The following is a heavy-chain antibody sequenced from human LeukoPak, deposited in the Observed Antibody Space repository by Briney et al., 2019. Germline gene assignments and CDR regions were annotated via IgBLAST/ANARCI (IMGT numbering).Heavy chain of an antibody. D-gene: IGHD2-2*01. CDR1: GFSFSSHG. CDR2: IWYDGSNK. J-gene: IGHJ5*02. CDR3: VRSARDCSSTSCRLDP. V-gene: IGHV3-33*01. Sequence: GGSLRLSCAASGFSFSSHGMHWVRQAPGKGLEWVAVIWYDGSNKYYVDSVKGRFTISRDNSKSTLYLQMNSLRAEDTAVYYCVRSARDCSSTSCRLDPWGQGTLVTVSS.